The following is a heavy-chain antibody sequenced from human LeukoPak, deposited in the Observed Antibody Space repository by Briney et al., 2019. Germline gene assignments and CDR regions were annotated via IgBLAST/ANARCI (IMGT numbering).Heavy chain of an antibody. Sequence: NSPETLSLTCTVSGGSISSSSYYWGWIRQPPGKGLEWIGSIYYSGSTYYNPSLKSRVTISVDTSKNQFSLKLSSVTAADTAVYYCARRKRGYSYGPDYWGQGTLVTVSS. J-gene: IGHJ4*02. CDR2: IYYSGST. CDR1: GGSISSSSYY. D-gene: IGHD5-18*01. CDR3: ARRKRGYSYGPDY. V-gene: IGHV4-39*07.